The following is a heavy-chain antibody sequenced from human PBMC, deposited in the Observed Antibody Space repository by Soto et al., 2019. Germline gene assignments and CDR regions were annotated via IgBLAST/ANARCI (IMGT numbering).Heavy chain of an antibody. D-gene: IGHD3-10*01. CDR1: GGSFSGYY. J-gene: IGHJ4*02. CDR2: INHSGGT. CDR3: ARRITMVRGVPYFDY. V-gene: IGHV4-34*01. Sequence: QVQLQQWGAGLLKPSETLSLTCSVYGGSFSGYYWSWIRQPPGKGLEWIGEINHSGGTNYNPSHKAPVTISVDTSKNQFSLKLSSVTAADTAVYYCARRITMVRGVPYFDYSGQGTLVTVSS.